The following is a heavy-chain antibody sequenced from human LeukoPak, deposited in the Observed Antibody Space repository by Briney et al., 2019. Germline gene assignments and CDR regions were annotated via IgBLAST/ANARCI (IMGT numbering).Heavy chain of an antibody. V-gene: IGHV1-2*02. Sequence: ASVKVSCKASGYTFTGYYMHWVRQAPGQGLEWMGWINPSSGDTNYAQKFQGRVTMTRGTSISTAYMELSRLRSDDTAVYYCARRRVGLRYFDWPNDAFDIWGQGTMVTVSS. J-gene: IGHJ3*02. CDR3: ARRRVGLRYFDWPNDAFDI. CDR1: GYTFTGYY. CDR2: INPSSGDT. D-gene: IGHD3-9*01.